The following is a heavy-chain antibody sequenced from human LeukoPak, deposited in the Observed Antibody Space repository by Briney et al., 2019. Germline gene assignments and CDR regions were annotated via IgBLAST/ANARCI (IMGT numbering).Heavy chain of an antibody. CDR1: GGSISSGGYY. D-gene: IGHD3-22*01. Sequence: SQTLSLTCTVSGGSISSGGYYWSWIRQRPGKGLEWIGYIYYSGSTYYNPSLKSRVTISVDTSKNQFSLKLSSVTAADTAVYYCARYTYYYDSSGPSYYFDYWGQGTLVTVSS. CDR2: IYYSGST. J-gene: IGHJ4*02. CDR3: ARYTYYYDSSGPSYYFDY. V-gene: IGHV4-31*03.